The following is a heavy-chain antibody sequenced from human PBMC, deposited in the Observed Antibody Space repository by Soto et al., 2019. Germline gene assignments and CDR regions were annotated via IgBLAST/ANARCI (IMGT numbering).Heavy chain of an antibody. J-gene: IGHJ5*02. D-gene: IGHD3-3*01. Sequence: SETLSLTCTVSGGSISSSSYYWGWIRQPPGKGLEWIGRIYYSGSTYYNPSLKSRVTISVDTSKNQFSLKLSSVTAADTAVYYCAADVLRFLECLFPRFDPWGQGTLVTVSS. CDR3: AADVLRFLECLFPRFDP. CDR2: IYYSGST. CDR1: GGSISSSSYY. V-gene: IGHV4-39*01.